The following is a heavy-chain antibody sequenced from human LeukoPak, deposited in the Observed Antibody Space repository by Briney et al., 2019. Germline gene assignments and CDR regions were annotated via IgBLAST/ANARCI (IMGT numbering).Heavy chain of an antibody. V-gene: IGHV4-34*01. CDR3: ARSVYCTSTSCSPRYNWFDP. CDR2: INYSRST. CDR1: GGSFSGYY. D-gene: IGHD2-2*01. J-gene: IGHJ5*02. Sequence: SETLSLTCAVYGGSFSGYYWSWIRQPPGKGLEWIGEINYSRSTNYNPSLKSRVTISVDTSKNQFSLKLSSVTAADTAVYYCARSVYCTSTSCSPRYNWFDPWGQGTLVTVSS.